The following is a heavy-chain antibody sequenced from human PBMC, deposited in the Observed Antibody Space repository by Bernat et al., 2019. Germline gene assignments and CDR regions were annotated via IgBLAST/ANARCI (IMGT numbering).Heavy chain of an antibody. CDR2: INHSGST. V-gene: IGHV4-34*01. CDR3: ARGRSEYSSSLLDY. J-gene: IGHJ4*02. D-gene: IGHD6-6*01. Sequence: QVQLQQWGAGLLKPSETLSPTCAVYGGSFSGYYWSWIRQPPGKGLEWIGEINHSGSTNYNPSLKSRVTISVDTSKNQFSLKLSSVTAADTAVYYCARGRSEYSSSLLDYWGQGTLVTVSS. CDR1: GGSFSGYY.